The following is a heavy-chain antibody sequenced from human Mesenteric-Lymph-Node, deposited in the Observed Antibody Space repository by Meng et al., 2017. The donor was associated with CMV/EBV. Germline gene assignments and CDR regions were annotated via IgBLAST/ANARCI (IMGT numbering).Heavy chain of an antibody. J-gene: IGHJ3*01. Sequence: GESLKISCAASGFTFSLYEMNWVRQTPGKGLEWISYISHNGSAIEYADSVRGRFTISRDNAKNSLYLQMDSLRAEDTAVYYCARDLYYGDPAAFDLWGQGTMVTVSS. D-gene: IGHD4-17*01. CDR3: ARDLYYGDPAAFDL. CDR2: ISHNGSAI. V-gene: IGHV3-48*03. CDR1: GFTFSLYE.